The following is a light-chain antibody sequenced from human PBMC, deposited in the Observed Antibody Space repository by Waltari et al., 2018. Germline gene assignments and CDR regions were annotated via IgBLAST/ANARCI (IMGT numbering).Light chain of an antibody. J-gene: IGKJ2*01. CDR1: QSLVHSDGNTH. CDR3: MQGTRWPYT. CDR2: RIS. V-gene: IGKV2-30*02. Sequence: VVMTQSLLSLPVTLGQPASISCKSSQSLVHSDGNTHLTWFHQRPGQSPRRLIYRISILDSGVPYRFSGSGSGTDFTLKISRVEAEDVAVYYCMQGTRWPYTFGPGTRLDIK.